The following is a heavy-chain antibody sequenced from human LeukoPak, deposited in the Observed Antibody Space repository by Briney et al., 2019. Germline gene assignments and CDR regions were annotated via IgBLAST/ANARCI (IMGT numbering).Heavy chain of an antibody. J-gene: IGHJ4*02. D-gene: IGHD6-13*01. Sequence: GGSLRLSCAASGFNFSSYRMNWVRQAPGKGLEWVSYITSSSSNIYYADSVKGRFTISRDNAKNSLYLQMNSLRAEDTAVYYCAISGYTSSWYAYYFDFWGQGTLVTVSS. V-gene: IGHV3-48*04. CDR2: ITSSSSNI. CDR3: AISGYTSSWYAYYFDF. CDR1: GFNFSSYR.